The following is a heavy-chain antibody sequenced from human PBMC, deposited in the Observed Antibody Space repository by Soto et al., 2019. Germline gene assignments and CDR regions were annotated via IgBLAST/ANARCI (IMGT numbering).Heavy chain of an antibody. CDR3: AKDAVYDDGVWLPDY. J-gene: IGHJ4*02. V-gene: IGHV3-23*01. D-gene: IGHD4-17*01. CDR2: IVGSGDA. CDR1: GFTFSTRA. Sequence: EVQLLESGGGLVQPGGSLRLSCVASGFTFSTRAMMWVRQAPGKGLEWVSGIVGSGDAFHADSVKGRFTISKDNSKNTLYLQMNGLRAGDTAVYFCAKDAVYDDGVWLPDYWGQGTLVTVSS.